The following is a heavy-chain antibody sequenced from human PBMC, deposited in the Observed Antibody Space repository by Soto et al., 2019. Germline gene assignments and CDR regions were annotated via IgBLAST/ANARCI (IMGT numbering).Heavy chain of an antibody. V-gene: IGHV6-1*01. Sequence: SQTLSLTCAISGDSFSINSAAWNWIRQSPSRGLEWLGRTYYRSKWYNDYAVSVKSRITINPDTSKNQFSLQLNSVTPEDTAVYYCARDVRYNWNYVYYYYYMDVWGKGTTVTVSS. J-gene: IGHJ6*03. CDR2: TYYRSKWYN. CDR1: GDSFSINSAA. CDR3: ARDVRYNWNYVYYYYYMDV. D-gene: IGHD1-7*01.